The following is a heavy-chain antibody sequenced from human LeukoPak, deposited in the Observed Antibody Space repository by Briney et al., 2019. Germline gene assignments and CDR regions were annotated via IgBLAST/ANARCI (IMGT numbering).Heavy chain of an antibody. CDR1: GGSISSSSYY. V-gene: IGHV4-39*07. J-gene: IGHJ5*02. Sequence: PSETLSLTCTVSGGSISSSSYYWGWIRQPPGKGLEWIGSIYYSGSTYYNPSLKSRVTISVDTSKNQFSLKLSSVTAADTAVYYCAEWIIGDYYDGKNWSDPWGQGTLVTVPS. CDR2: IYYSGST. D-gene: IGHD3-22*01. CDR3: AEWIIGDYYDGKNWSDP.